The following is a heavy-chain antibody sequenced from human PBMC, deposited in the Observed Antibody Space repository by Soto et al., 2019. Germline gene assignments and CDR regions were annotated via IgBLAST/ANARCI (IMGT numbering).Heavy chain of an antibody. Sequence: VASVKVSCKASGHTFTNNYVHWVRQAPGQGLEWMGIINPSGGSTNYAQKFQGRVTMTSDTSTSTVYMELSSLESEDTAVYYCARDFLKTIFGVIPRYNYYGMNVWGQGTMVTVSS. V-gene: IGHV1-46*01. D-gene: IGHD3-3*01. J-gene: IGHJ6*02. CDR2: INPSGGST. CDR1: GHTFTNNY. CDR3: ARDFLKTIFGVIPRYNYYGMNV.